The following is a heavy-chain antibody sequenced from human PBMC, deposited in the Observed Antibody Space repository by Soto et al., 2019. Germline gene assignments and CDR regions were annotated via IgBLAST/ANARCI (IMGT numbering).Heavy chain of an antibody. CDR3: ARLGGYYQSLDT. CDR2: IYYSGST. Sequence: PLEILSLTCTVSGGSIVTYYWSWIRQPPGKGLQWIGYIYYSGSTTYSPSLKSRVTISVDRSKNQFSLKLTSVTAADTAVYYCARLGGYYQSLDTWGQGTLVTVSS. V-gene: IGHV4-59*08. D-gene: IGHD3-3*01. J-gene: IGHJ5*02. CDR1: GGSIVTYY.